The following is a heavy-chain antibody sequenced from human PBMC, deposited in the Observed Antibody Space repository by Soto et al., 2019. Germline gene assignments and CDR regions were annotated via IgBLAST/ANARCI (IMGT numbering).Heavy chain of an antibody. Sequence: QVQLVQSGVEVKKPGASVKVSCKASGYTFISHGISWVRQAPGQGLEWMGWISGKNGNTNYAQKLQGRVTLTTNTSTSTACMELTSLGSDVTAVYYCARVSSSIVVVPDYGMDVWGKGTTVTAAS. J-gene: IGHJ6*04. CDR1: GYTFISHG. D-gene: IGHD2-15*01. V-gene: IGHV1-18*04. CDR2: ISGKNGNT. CDR3: ARVSSSIVVVPDYGMDV.